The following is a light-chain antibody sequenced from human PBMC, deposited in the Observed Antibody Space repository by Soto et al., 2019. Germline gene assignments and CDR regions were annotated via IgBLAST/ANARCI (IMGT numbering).Light chain of an antibody. CDR1: SSNIGAGSD. J-gene: IGLJ1*01. CDR3: QSYDSSLSTYV. Sequence: QSVLTQPPSVSLAPGQRVTISYTGSSSNIGAGSDLHWYQQLPGTAPKLLIYGNSNRPSGVPDRFSGSKSGTSASLAITGLQAEDEADYYCQSYDSSLSTYVLGTGTKVTVL. CDR2: GNS. V-gene: IGLV1-40*01.